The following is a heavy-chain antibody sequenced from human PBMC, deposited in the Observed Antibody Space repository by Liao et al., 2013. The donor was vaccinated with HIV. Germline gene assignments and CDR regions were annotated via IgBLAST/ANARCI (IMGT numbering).Heavy chain of an antibody. CDR1: GYSVSSGDYY. V-gene: IGHV4-61*02. CDR2: LYTSGSF. CDR3: ARQRVLMGFDAFDF. D-gene: IGHD3-9*01. J-gene: IGHJ3*01. Sequence: QVLLQESGPGLVKPSQTLSLTCTVSGYSVSSGDYYWTWIRQPAGKGLEWIGRLYTSGSFNYNPSFKSRVAMSIDTSKSQFSLNLNSVTAADTAVYYCARQRVLMGFDAFDFWGQGTMVTVSS.